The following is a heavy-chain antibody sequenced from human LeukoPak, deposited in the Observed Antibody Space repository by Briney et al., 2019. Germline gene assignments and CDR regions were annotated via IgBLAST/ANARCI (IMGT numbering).Heavy chain of an antibody. D-gene: IGHD5-12*01. Sequence: PGGSLRLSCAASGFTFSSYGMHWVRQAPGKGLEWVAVIWYDGSNKYYADSVKGRFTISRDNSENTLYLQMNSLRAEDTAVYYCARERGYSGRYYGMDVWGQGTTVTVSS. CDR3: ARERGYSGRYYGMDV. CDR2: IWYDGSNK. V-gene: IGHV3-33*01. J-gene: IGHJ6*02. CDR1: GFTFSSYG.